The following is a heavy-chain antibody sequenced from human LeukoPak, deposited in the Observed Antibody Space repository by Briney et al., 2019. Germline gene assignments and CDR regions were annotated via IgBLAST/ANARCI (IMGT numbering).Heavy chain of an antibody. V-gene: IGHV3-23*01. CDR1: GFTFSTYV. CDR3: ATSRSGLYYVFDY. Sequence: GESLRLSCAASGFTFSTYVMSWVRQAPGKGLEWVSGISNSGGSTSYADSVKGRFTISSDTSKNTLYLQMNSLRAEDTAVYYCATSRSGLYYVFDYWGRRTLVAVSS. CDR2: ISNSGGST. J-gene: IGHJ4*02. D-gene: IGHD3-3*01.